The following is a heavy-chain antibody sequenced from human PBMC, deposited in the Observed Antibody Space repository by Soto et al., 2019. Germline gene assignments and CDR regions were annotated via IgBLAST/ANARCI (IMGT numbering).Heavy chain of an antibody. CDR2: IYYSGST. Sequence: NPSETLSLTCTVSGGSISSGGYYWSWIRQHPGKGLEWIGYIYYSGSTYYNPSLKSRVTISVDTSKNQFSLKLSSVTAADTAVYYCAREYYYDSSGYYLASYGMDVWGQGTTVTVS. CDR1: GGSISSGGYY. D-gene: IGHD3-22*01. J-gene: IGHJ6*02. CDR3: AREYYYDSSGYYLASYGMDV. V-gene: IGHV4-31*03.